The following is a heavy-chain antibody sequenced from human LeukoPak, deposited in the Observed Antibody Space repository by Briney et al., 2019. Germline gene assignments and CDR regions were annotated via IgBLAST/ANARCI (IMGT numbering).Heavy chain of an antibody. CDR3: ARVESYYGGNPCFEY. CDR1: GGSFSGYY. J-gene: IGHJ4*02. D-gene: IGHD4-23*01. V-gene: IGHV4-34*01. Sequence: SETLSLTCAVYGGSFSGYYWSWIRQPPGKGLEWIGEINHSGSTNYNPSLKSRVTISVDTSKNQFSLKLSSVTAADTAVYYCARVESYYGGNPCFEYWGQGTLVTVSS. CDR2: INHSGST.